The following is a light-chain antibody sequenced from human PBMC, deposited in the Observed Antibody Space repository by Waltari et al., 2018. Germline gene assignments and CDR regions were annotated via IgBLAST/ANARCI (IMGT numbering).Light chain of an antibody. V-gene: IGKV1-5*03. J-gene: IGKJ4*01. CDR3: QQYNSYLLT. CDR1: QSISTW. Sequence: DIQMTQSPSTLSASVGDRVTITCRASQSISTWLAWYQQKPGKAPKPLIYKASTLETGVPSRFSGSGSGTEFTLTISSLQPDDFATYFCQQYNSYLLTFGGGTKVEIQ. CDR2: KAS.